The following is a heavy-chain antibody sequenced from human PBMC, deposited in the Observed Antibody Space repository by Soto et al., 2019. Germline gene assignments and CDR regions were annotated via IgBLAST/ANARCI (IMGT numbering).Heavy chain of an antibody. CDR3: TTEHSGWYLNDAFDI. Sequence: GGSLRLSCAASGFTFSNAWISWVRQAPGKGLEWVGRIKSKTDGGTTDYAAPVKGRFTISRDDSKNTLYLQMNSLKTEDTAVYYCTTEHSGWYLNDAFDIWGQGTMVTVSS. CDR1: GFTFSNAW. CDR2: IKSKTDGGTT. V-gene: IGHV3-15*01. J-gene: IGHJ3*02. D-gene: IGHD6-19*01.